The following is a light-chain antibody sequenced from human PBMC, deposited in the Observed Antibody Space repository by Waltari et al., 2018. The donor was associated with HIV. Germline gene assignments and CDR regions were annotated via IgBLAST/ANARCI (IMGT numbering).Light chain of an antibody. CDR3: CAYAGSTTYVI. Sequence: QSALTQPASVSGSPGQSITISCTGTSSDVGGYNLVSWYQQHPGKAPKLMIYEVSKRPSGVSHRFSGSKSGNTASLTISGLQAEDEADYYCCAYAGSTTYVIFGGGTKLTVL. CDR2: EVS. CDR1: SSDVGGYNL. V-gene: IGLV2-23*02. J-gene: IGLJ2*01.